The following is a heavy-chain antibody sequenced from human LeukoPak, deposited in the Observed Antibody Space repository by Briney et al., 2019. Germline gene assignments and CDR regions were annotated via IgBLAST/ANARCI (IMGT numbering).Heavy chain of an antibody. CDR3: ACGYDILTGYFTGFDY. CDR1: GFTFSSYS. Sequence: PGGSLRLSCAASGFTFSSYSMHWVRQAPGKGLEYVSAISSNGGSTYYANSVKGRFTISRDNSKNTLYLQMGSLRAEDMAVYYCACGYDILTGYFTGFDYWGQGTLVTVSS. V-gene: IGHV3-64*01. J-gene: IGHJ4*02. CDR2: ISSNGGST. D-gene: IGHD3-9*01.